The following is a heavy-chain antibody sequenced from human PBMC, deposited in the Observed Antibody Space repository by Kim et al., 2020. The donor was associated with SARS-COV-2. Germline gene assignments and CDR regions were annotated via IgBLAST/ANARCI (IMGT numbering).Heavy chain of an antibody. Sequence: DGGSRYVADSVKGRFTTSRDNANNMVYLQMNSLRVDDTAIYYCTSIFEYWGQGALVTVSS. CDR3: TSIFEY. V-gene: IGHV3-74*01. J-gene: IGHJ4*02. D-gene: IGHD3-3*02. CDR2: DGGSR.